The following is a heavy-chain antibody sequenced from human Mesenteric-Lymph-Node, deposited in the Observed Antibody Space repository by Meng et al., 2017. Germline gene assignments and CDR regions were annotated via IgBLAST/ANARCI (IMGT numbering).Heavy chain of an antibody. Sequence: QGQLQEAGPGRVKPLGTLSLPCAVSGGSLSSRNWWSWVRQPPGKGLEWIGEIYHSGSTNYNPSLKSRVTISVDESKNQFSLRLSSVTAADTAVYYCARENRNWFDPWGQGTLVTVSS. CDR2: IYHSGST. CDR3: ARENRNWFDP. D-gene: IGHD1-14*01. V-gene: IGHV4-4*02. CDR1: GGSLSSRNW. J-gene: IGHJ5*02.